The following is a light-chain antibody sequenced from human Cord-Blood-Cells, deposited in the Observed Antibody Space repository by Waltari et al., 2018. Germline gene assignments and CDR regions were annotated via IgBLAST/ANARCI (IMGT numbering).Light chain of an antibody. CDR3: AAWDDSLNGNWV. J-gene: IGLJ3*02. Sequence: QSVLTQPPSASGTPGQRVTISCSVSSSNIGSNTVNWSQQLPGTAPKLLIYSNNQRPSGVPDRFSGSKSGTSASLAISGLQSEDEADYYCAAWDDSLNGNWVFGGGTKLTVL. V-gene: IGLV1-44*01. CDR2: SNN. CDR1: SSNIGSNT.